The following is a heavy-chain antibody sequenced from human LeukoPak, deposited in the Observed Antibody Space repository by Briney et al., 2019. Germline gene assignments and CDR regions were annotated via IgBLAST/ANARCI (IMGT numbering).Heavy chain of an antibody. CDR3: ARTNYDILTGYYVDY. D-gene: IGHD3-9*01. V-gene: IGHV3-7*04. CDR1: GFTLSSYW. Sequence: GGSLRLSCVASGFTLSSYWMSWVRQAPGKGQEWVASIKQDGSEKYYVDSVKGRFTISRDNAKNSLYLQMNSLRAEDTAVYYCARTNYDILTGYYVDYWGQGTLVTVSS. J-gene: IGHJ4*02. CDR2: IKQDGSEK.